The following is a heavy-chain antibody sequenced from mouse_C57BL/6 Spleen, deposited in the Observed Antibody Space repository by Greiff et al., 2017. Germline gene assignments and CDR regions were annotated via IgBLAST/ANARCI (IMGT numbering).Heavy chain of an antibody. J-gene: IGHJ4*01. Sequence: QVQLKESGAELVRPGASVTLSCKASGYTFTDYEMHWVKQTPVHGLEWIGSIDPETGGTDYNQKFKGKAIMTADKSSSTAYMELLSLTSEGSAIYYCTSDWRYAMDYGGQGTSVTVSS. CDR3: TSDWRYAMDY. D-gene: IGHD2-13*01. CDR2: IDPETGGT. CDR1: GYTFTDYE. V-gene: IGHV1-15*01.